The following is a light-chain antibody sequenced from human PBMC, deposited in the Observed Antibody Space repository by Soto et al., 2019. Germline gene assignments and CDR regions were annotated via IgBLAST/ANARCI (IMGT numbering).Light chain of an antibody. CDR1: NIGSKS. Sequence: SYELTQPPSVSVAPGQTARITCGGNNIGSKSVHWYQQRPGQAPVLVVYDDGDRPSGIPERFSGSNSGNTATLTISRVEAGDEADYYCQVWDNSSDPLFGGGTKLTVL. J-gene: IGLJ3*02. V-gene: IGLV3-21*02. CDR3: QVWDNSSDPL. CDR2: DDG.